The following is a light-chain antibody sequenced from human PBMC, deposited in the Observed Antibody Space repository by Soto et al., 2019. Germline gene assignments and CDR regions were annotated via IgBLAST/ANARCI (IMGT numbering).Light chain of an antibody. Sequence: EIVLTQSPGTLSLSPGERATLSCRASQSVSSNYLAWFQQKPGQAPRLLIYDVSNRATGIPARFSGSGSGTDFTLTIRSLEPEDFAVYYCQQRSNWPRTFGQGTKVDIK. CDR3: QQRSNWPRT. J-gene: IGKJ1*01. CDR2: DVS. V-gene: IGKV3-11*01. CDR1: QSVSSNY.